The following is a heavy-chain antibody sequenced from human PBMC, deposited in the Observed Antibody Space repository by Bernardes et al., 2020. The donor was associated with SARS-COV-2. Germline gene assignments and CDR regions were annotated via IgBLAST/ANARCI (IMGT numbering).Heavy chain of an antibody. J-gene: IGHJ4*02. CDR2: LDYDGGRA. CDR1: GFAFRNFW. CDR3: ARGPSMYYFDSSGYL. D-gene: IGHD3-22*01. V-gene: IGHV3-74*01. Sequence: SCAASGFAFRNFWIHWVRQVPGPGLAWVSRLDYDGGRASYADSVKGRFTISRDNAKNTLYLQMDSLGAEDTAVYYCARGPSMYYFDSSGYLWGQGTLVTGSS.